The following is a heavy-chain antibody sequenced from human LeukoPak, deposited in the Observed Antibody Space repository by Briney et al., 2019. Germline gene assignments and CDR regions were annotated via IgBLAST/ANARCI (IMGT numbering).Heavy chain of an antibody. CDR1: GFTFSNYA. CDR2: TNDSGRVT. Sequence: AGSLRLSCAASGFTFSNYAMSWVRQAPGMGRVWVTSTNDSGRVTYNADSVKGRFTISRDNSKNTLYLQMNSLRAEDTAVYNCAKGRAGWYFDLWGRGTLVAVSS. CDR3: AKGRAGWYFDL. V-gene: IGHV3-23*01. J-gene: IGHJ2*01.